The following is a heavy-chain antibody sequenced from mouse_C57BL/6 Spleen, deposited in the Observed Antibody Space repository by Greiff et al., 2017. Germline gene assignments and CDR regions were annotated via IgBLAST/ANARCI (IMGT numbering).Heavy chain of an antibody. CDR2: IYPGDGDT. D-gene: IGHD4-1*01. CDR1: GYAFSSYW. V-gene: IGHV1-80*01. J-gene: IGHJ3*01. CDR3: ARSGSNWDSAWFAY. Sequence: QVQLQQSGPELVKPGASVKISCKASGYAFSSYWMNWVKQRPGKGLEWIGQIYPGDGDTNYNGTFKGQATMTADTSSSTAYMQRSSLTSEDSAVYFCARSGSNWDSAWFAYWGQGTLVTVSA.